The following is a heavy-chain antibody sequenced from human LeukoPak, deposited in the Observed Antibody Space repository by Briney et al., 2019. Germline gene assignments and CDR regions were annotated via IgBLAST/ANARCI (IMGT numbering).Heavy chain of an antibody. CDR2: ISHDGSST. J-gene: IGHJ4*02. CDR1: GFTFTNYW. CDR3: ARIAGGSYSV. V-gene: IGHV3-74*03. D-gene: IGHD1-26*01. Sequence: PGGSLRLSCAASGFTFTNYWMHWVRQAPGKGLVWVSRISHDGSSTTYADSVKGRFTISRDNAKKTVYLQMNSLRAEDTAVYYCARIAGGSYSVWGQGTLVTVSS.